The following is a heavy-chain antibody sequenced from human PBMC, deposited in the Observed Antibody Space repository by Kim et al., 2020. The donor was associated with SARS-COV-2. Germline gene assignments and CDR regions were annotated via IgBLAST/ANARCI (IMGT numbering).Heavy chain of an antibody. Sequence: SETLSLTCGVSGDSLSTGGYSWSWIRQPPGKGLEWIGYIYYSGTTYYNPSLKSRVAISIDRSKSEFSLKLRSVTAADTAKYYCARTSTGGNLDFDYWSQG. V-gene: IGHV4-30-2*01. J-gene: IGHJ4*02. CDR2: IYYSGTT. D-gene: IGHD1-1*01. CDR3: ARTSTGGNLDFDY. CDR1: GDSLSTGGYS.